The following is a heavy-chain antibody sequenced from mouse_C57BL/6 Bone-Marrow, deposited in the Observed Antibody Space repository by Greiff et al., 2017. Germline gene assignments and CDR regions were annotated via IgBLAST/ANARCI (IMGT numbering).Heavy chain of an antibody. J-gene: IGHJ4*01. CDR2: ISGGGGNT. CDR1: GFTFSSYT. CDR3: ARRDYDAMDY. V-gene: IGHV5-9*01. D-gene: IGHD3-3*01. Sequence: EVKLQESGGGLVKPGGSLKLSCAASGFTFSSYTMSWVRQTPEKRLEWVATISGGGGNTYYPDSVKGRFTISRDNAKNTLYLQMSSLRSEDTALYYCARRDYDAMDYWGQGTSVTVSS.